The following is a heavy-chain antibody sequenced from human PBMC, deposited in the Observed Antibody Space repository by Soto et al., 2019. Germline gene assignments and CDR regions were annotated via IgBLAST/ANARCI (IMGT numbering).Heavy chain of an antibody. D-gene: IGHD3-22*01. J-gene: IGHJ6*02. CDR3: AREDSYGWSGESLDV. CDR2: IDQSRGT. CDR1: GDSLRGQS. V-gene: IGHV4-34*01. Sequence: SETLSLTCAVVGDSLRGQSWNWIRQSPGKGLEWIGEIDQSRGTNYNPSLKSRAIISDDTSKNQFSLTLTSVTVADTAIYYCAREDSYGWSGESLDVWGQGTTVTVS.